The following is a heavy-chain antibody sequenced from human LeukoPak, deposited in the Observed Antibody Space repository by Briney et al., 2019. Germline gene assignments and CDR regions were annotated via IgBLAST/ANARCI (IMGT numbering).Heavy chain of an antibody. Sequence: ASVKVSCKASGYTFTSYGISWVRQAPGQGLEWMGWISAYNGNTNYAQKLQGRVTMTTDTSTSTAYMELRSLRSDDTAVYYCARVYYYGSGTPAHFDYWGQGTLVTVSS. J-gene: IGHJ4*02. CDR1: GYTFTSYG. V-gene: IGHV1-18*01. D-gene: IGHD3-10*01. CDR3: ARVYYYGSGTPAHFDY. CDR2: ISAYNGNT.